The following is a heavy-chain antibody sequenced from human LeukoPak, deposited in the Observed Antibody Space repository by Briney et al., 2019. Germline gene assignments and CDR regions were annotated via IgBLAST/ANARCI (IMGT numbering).Heavy chain of an antibody. J-gene: IGHJ4*02. CDR3: ARGLEDYGDLVDY. V-gene: IGHV3-7*01. D-gene: IGHD4-17*01. CDR2: IKQDGSEK. Sequence: PGGSLRLSCAASGFTFSSYWMSWVRQAPGKGLEWVANIKQDGSEKYYVDSVKGRFTISRDNAKNSLYLQMNSLRAEDTAVYYCARGLEDYGDLVDYWGQGTLVTVSS. CDR1: GFTFSSYW.